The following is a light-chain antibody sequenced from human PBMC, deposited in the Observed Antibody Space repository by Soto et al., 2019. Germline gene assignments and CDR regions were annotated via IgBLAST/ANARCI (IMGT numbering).Light chain of an antibody. CDR1: QSVSGSY. Sequence: EIVLTQSPGTLSLSPGERATLSCRASQSVSGSYLAWYQQKPGQAGQAPRLLIYDASRRATGIPDRFSGSGSGTDFTLTISRLEPEDFAVYYCQQYGSSPSTFGQGTKLEIK. CDR2: DAS. CDR3: QQYGSSPST. V-gene: IGKV3-20*01. J-gene: IGKJ2*01.